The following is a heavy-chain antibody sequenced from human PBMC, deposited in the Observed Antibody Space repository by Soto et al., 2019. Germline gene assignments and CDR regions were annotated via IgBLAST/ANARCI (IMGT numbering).Heavy chain of an antibody. Sequence: PGGSLRLSCAVSGLTFSIFEMDWVRQAAGKGPEWISYISRGATTTYYADSVRGRFTISRDDAENSVFLQMDSLRVEDTAIYFCATRSTDYYFYWGQGTLVTVSS. CDR1: GLTFSIFE. CDR2: ISRGATTT. J-gene: IGHJ4*02. D-gene: IGHD3-9*01. V-gene: IGHV3-48*03. CDR3: ATRSTDYYFY.